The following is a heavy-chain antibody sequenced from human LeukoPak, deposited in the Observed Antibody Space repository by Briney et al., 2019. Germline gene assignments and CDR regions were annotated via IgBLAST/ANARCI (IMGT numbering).Heavy chain of an antibody. D-gene: IGHD3-22*01. V-gene: IGHV1-2*02. CDR3: ARESTEYYYDSSGYYSPLNY. CDR1: GYTFTTYY. CDR2: INPNSGDT. Sequence: ASVKVSCKASGYTFTTYYIHWVRQAPGQGLEWMGWINPNSGDTNYAQKFQGRVTITADESTSTAYMELSSLRSEDTAVYYCARESTEYYYDSSGYYSPLNYWGQGTLVTVSS. J-gene: IGHJ4*02.